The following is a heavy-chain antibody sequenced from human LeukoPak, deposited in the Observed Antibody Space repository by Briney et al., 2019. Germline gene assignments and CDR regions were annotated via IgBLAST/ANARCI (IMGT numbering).Heavy chain of an antibody. CDR3: VFYYYDSSSYYG. Sequence: GGSLRLSCAASGFTFSSYAMSWVRQAPGKGLEWVSAIRGSGGSTYYTDSVKGRFTISRDNSKNTVSLQMNSLRAEDTAIYYCVFYYYDSSSYYGWGQGTLVTVSP. D-gene: IGHD3-22*01. CDR1: GFTFSSYA. J-gene: IGHJ4*02. V-gene: IGHV3-23*01. CDR2: IRGSGGST.